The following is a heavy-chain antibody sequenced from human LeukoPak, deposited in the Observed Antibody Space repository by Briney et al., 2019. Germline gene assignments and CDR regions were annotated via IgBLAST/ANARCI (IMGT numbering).Heavy chain of an antibody. CDR2: ISPNSGGT. CDR3: ARPGITMIVVVPSYYYGMDV. D-gene: IGHD3-22*01. CDR1: GYTFTGYY. Sequence: VASVKVSCKASGYTFTGYYMHWVRQAPGQGLEWMGWISPNSGGTNYAQKFQGRVTMTRDTSISTAYMELSRLRSDDTAVYYCARPGITMIVVVPSYYYGMDVWGQGTTVTVSS. J-gene: IGHJ6*02. V-gene: IGHV1-2*02.